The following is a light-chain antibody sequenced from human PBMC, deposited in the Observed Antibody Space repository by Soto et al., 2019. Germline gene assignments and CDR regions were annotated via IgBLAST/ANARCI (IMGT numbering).Light chain of an antibody. CDR1: QSVRSN. V-gene: IGKV3-15*01. Sequence: EIVMTQSPATLSGSPGERATLSCRASQSVRSNLAWYQQKPGQAPRLLIYDASTRATGFPARFSGSGSGTDFTLTISSLQSEDFAVYYCQQYNSWPYTFGQGTKLEIK. J-gene: IGKJ2*01. CDR2: DAS. CDR3: QQYNSWPYT.